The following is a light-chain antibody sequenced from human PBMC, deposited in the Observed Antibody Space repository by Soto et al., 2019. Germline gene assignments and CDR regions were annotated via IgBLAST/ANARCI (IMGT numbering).Light chain of an antibody. V-gene: IGKV3D-15*01. J-gene: IGKJ1*01. CDR3: QQYHKWPLT. Sequence: EVVMTQSPATVSVSPGERATLSCRASQSVSSSLAWFQQKPGQAPRLLIYGASTRATGIPARFSGSGSGTEFTLTISSLQSEDFAVYSCQQYHKWPLTFGQGTKVEIK. CDR2: GAS. CDR1: QSVSSS.